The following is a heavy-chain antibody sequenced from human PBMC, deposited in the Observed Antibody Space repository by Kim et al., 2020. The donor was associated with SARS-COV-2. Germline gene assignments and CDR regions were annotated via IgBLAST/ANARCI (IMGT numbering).Heavy chain of an antibody. V-gene: IGHV4-31*02. J-gene: IGHJ4*02. Sequence: TSYNPSLKSRVTISVDTSKNQFSLKLSSVTAADTAVYYCARVGYSYGNDYWGQGTLVTVSS. D-gene: IGHD5-18*01. CDR2: T. CDR3: ARVGYSYGNDY.